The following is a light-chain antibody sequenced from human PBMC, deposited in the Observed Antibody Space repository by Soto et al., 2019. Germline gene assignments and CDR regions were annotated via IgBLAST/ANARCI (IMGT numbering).Light chain of an antibody. CDR2: KAS. CDR3: QQYNSYPWT. V-gene: IGKV1-5*03. Sequence: DIQMTQSPSTLFASVGDRVTITCRASQSISSWLAWYQQKPGKAPKLLIYKASSLDSGVPSRFSGSGAGTEFTLTISSLQPGDFATYYCQQYNSYPWTFGQGTKVDIK. CDR1: QSISSW. J-gene: IGKJ1*01.